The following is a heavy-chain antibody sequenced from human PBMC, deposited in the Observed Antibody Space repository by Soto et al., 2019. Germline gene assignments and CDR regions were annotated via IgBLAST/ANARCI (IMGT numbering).Heavy chain of an antibody. CDR3: AKGSASSRPYYFDY. J-gene: IGHJ4*01. D-gene: IGHD2-2*01. CDR1: GFTFSSYA. Sequence: GGSLRLSCAASGFTFSSYAMSWVRQSPGKGLEWVSAITDSGGDTYHADSVKGRLTISRDNTKNTLYLQMNSLKAEDTALYYCAKGSASSRPYYFDYWGHGTLVTVPQ. CDR2: ITDSGGDT. V-gene: IGHV3-23*01.